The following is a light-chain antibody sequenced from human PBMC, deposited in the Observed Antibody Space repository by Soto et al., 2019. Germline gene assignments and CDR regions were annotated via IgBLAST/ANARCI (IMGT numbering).Light chain of an antibody. CDR1: QGVSGS. V-gene: IGKV3-11*01. CDR2: DAS. CDR3: QQRTNWRLT. Sequence: EIVLTQSPATLSLSPGERVTLSCRTSQGVSGSLAWYQQKLGQAPRLLIYDASNMATGIPARFTGSGSGTDFTLTISSLEPEDFAVYYCQQRTNWRLTFGGGTKVQIK. J-gene: IGKJ4*01.